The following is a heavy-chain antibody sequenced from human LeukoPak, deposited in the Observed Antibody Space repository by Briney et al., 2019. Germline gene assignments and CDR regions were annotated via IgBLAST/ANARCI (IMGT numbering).Heavy chain of an antibody. CDR3: AKDGWRGVTTAFDY. D-gene: IGHD4-17*01. Sequence: GGSLRLSCAASGFTFDDYTMHWVRQAPGKGLEWVSLISWDGGSTYYADSVKGRFTISRDNSKNSLYLQMNSLRTEDTALYYCAKDGWRGVTTAFDYWGQGTLVTVSS. CDR2: ISWDGGST. CDR1: GFTFDDYT. V-gene: IGHV3-43*01. J-gene: IGHJ4*02.